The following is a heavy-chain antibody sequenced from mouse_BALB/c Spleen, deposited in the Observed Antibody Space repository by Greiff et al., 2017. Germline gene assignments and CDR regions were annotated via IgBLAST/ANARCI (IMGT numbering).Heavy chain of an antibody. CDR2: INPNNGGT. CDR3: ARSWEVRRWFAY. D-gene: IGHD2-14*01. Sequence: EVQLQQSGPELVKPGASVKIPCKASGYTFTDYNMYWVKQSHGKSLEWIGDINPNNGGTIYNQKFKGKATLTVDKSSSTAYMELRSLTSEDTAVYYCARSWEVRRWFAYWGQGTLVTVSA. V-gene: IGHV1-18*01. CDR1: GYTFTDYN. J-gene: IGHJ3*01.